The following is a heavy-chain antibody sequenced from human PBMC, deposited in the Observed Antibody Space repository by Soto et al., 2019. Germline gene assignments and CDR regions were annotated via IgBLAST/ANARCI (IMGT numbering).Heavy chain of an antibody. J-gene: IGHJ4*02. CDR1: GFTFSSYA. CDR2: ISGSGGST. CDR3: AKVCSSSFHFDY. D-gene: IGHD6-6*01. Sequence: GGSLRLSCAAAGFTFSSYAMSWVRQAPGKVLEWVSAISGSGGSTYYADSVKGRFTISRDNSKNTLYLQMNSLRAEDTAVYYCAKVCSSSFHFDYWGQGTLVTVSS. V-gene: IGHV3-23*01.